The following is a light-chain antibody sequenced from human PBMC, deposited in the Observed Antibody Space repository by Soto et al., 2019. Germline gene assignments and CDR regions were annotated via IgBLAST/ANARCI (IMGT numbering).Light chain of an antibody. Sequence: QSVLTQPASVFGSPGQSITFSCTGTSSDVGGYNFVSWYQQHPGKAPKLMIYEVSSRPSGVSNRFSGSKSGNTASLTISGLQPEDEADYYCSSYTKSTNVVFGTGTKLTV. V-gene: IGLV2-14*03. J-gene: IGLJ1*01. CDR1: SSDVGGYNF. CDR3: SSYTKSTNVV. CDR2: EVS.